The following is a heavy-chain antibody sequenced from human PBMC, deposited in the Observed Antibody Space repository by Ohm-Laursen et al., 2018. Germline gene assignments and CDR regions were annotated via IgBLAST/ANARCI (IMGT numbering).Heavy chain of an antibody. CDR3: ARLLSGSSPEDY. Sequence: SLRLSCAASGFTFSDYYMTWIRLAPGKGVEWVSYITSSGSTIYYADSVKGRFTISRDNAKNSLYLQMNSLRPEDTAVYYCARLLSGSSPEDYWGQGTLVTVSS. CDR2: ITSSGSTI. D-gene: IGHD1-26*01. J-gene: IGHJ4*02. CDR1: GFTFSDYY. V-gene: IGHV3-11*01.